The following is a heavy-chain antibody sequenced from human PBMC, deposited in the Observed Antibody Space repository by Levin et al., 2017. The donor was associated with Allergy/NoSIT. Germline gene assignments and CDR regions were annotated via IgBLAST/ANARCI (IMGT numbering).Heavy chain of an antibody. CDR1: GYTFSGDTFTNYD. V-gene: IGHV1-8*01. J-gene: IGHJ4*02. Sequence: ASVKVSCKASGYTFSGDTFTNYDINWVRQATGRGLAWMGWMNPNSGDTGYAPKFQGRVTMTRNPSISTAYMELTSLTSEDTAVYDCARILGGYGNEFDYWGQGTLVTVSS. D-gene: IGHD5-18*01. CDR2: MNPNSGDT. CDR3: ARILGGYGNEFDY.